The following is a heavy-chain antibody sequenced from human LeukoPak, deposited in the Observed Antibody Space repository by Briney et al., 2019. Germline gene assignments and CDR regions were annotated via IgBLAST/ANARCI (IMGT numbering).Heavy chain of an antibody. CDR1: GGSTSSSTYH. J-gene: IGHJ4*02. CDR2: IYYSGIT. CDR3: ASYRSSYVDY. Sequence: SETLSLTCTVSGGSTSSSTYHWGWIRQPPGKALEWIGTIYYSGITDYNPSLKSRVAISVGTSKNQFSLKVGSVTAADTAVYYCASYRSSYVDYWGQGTLVTVSS. D-gene: IGHD2-2*01. V-gene: IGHV4-39*01.